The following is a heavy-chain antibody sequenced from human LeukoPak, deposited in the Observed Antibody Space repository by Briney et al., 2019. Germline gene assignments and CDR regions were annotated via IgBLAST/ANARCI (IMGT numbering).Heavy chain of an antibody. CDR2: IKQDGTEK. CDR1: GFSFNTYW. V-gene: IGHV3-7*01. CDR3: AKDRYDSSEGWIDY. J-gene: IGHJ4*02. D-gene: IGHD3-22*01. Sequence: GGSLRLSCAASGFSFNTYWMSWVRQAPGKGLEWVANIKQDGTEKYYADSVKGRFTISRAKYKNTLYLKMNSLRAEDTAVYYCAKDRYDSSEGWIDYWGQGTLVTVSS.